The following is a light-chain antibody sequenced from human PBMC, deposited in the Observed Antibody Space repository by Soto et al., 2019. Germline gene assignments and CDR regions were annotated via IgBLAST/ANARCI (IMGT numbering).Light chain of an antibody. V-gene: IGKV1-9*01. CDR3: QQVNNYPLT. CDR1: QGLSSY. CDR2: AAS. Sequence: IQLTQSPSSLSASVGDRVTITCRASQGLSSYLAWFQQKPGKAPKLLIYAASTLQTGVPSRFSGSESGTDLTRTISSLQPEDFATYYCQQVNNYPLTFGGGTKVEIK. J-gene: IGKJ4*01.